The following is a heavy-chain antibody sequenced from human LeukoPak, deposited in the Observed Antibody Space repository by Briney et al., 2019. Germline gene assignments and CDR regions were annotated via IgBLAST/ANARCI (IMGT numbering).Heavy chain of an antibody. Sequence: SVKVSCKASGGTFSSYAISWVRQAPGQGLEWMGVIIPIFGTANYAQKFQGRVTITADESTSTAYMELSSLRSEDTAVYYCARGFADITMIVVAQDAFDIWGQGTMVTVSS. J-gene: IGHJ3*02. CDR1: GGTFSSYA. CDR3: ARGFADITMIVVAQDAFDI. D-gene: IGHD3-22*01. V-gene: IGHV1-69*13. CDR2: IIPIFGTA.